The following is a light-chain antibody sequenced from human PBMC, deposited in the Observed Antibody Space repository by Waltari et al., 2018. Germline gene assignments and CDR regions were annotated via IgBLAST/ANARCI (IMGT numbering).Light chain of an antibody. CDR1: QNIGTY. CDR3: QNHERLPAT. J-gene: IGKJ1*01. V-gene: IGKV3-20*01. Sequence: LTQSPGTLSLSPGERATLSCRASQNIGTYIVWYQQKPGTAPRLLMYAASRMATDLPDMFSGSRSGTDFSLTISRLAPEDFAVYYCQNHERLPATFGQGTKVEIK. CDR2: AAS.